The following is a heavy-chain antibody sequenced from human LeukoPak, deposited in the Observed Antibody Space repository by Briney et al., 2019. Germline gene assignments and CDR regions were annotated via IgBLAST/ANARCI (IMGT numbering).Heavy chain of an antibody. Sequence: PGGSLRLSCAASGFTFSTYALSWVRQAPGKGLEWVSALSGSGGSTYYADSVKGRFTISRENSKNTLYLQMNSLRADDTAVYYCAKDRSYGMDVWGQGTTVTVSS. CDR3: AKDRSYGMDV. V-gene: IGHV3-23*01. CDR2: LSGSGGST. J-gene: IGHJ6*02. CDR1: GFTFSTYA.